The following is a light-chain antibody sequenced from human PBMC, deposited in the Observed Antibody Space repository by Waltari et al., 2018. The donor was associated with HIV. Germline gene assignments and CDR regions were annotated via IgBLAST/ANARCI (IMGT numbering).Light chain of an antibody. CDR2: EVT. J-gene: IGLJ3*02. CDR3: CSYGGSGSPWV. Sequence: QSALTQPASVSGSPGQSITISCTGTGSDVGNFNLVSWYQQHPGKAPKLMIYEVTKRPSGVSDRVSGSKSYNTASLTISGLQAEDEGVYYGCSYGGSGSPWVFGGGTKLTVL. CDR1: GSDVGNFNL. V-gene: IGLV2-23*02.